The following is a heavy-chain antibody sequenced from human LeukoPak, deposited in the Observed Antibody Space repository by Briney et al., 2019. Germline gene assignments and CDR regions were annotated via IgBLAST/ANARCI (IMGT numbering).Heavy chain of an antibody. V-gene: IGHV3-21*01. D-gene: IGHD3-3*01. CDR1: GFTFSSYS. J-gene: IGHJ5*02. CDR3: ARDKADYDFWSGYTNWFDP. CDR2: ISSSSSYI. Sequence: PGGSLRLSCAASGFTFSSYSMNWVRQAPGKGLEWVSSISSSSSYIYYADSVKGRFTISRDNAKNSPYLQMNSLRAEDTAVYYCARDKADYDFWSGYTNWFDPWGQGTLVTVSS.